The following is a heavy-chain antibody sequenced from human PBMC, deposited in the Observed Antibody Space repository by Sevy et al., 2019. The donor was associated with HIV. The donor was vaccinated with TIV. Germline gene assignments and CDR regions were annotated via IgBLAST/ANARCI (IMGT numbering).Heavy chain of an antibody. CDR2: ISYDGSNK. CDR1: GFTFSSYA. CDR3: AIDSTSSGYYSNIDY. J-gene: IGHJ4*02. Sequence: GGSLRLSCAASGFTFSSYAMHWVRQAPGKGLEWVAVISYDGSNKYYADSVKGRFTISRDNPKNTLYLQMNNLRAGDTAVYYCAIDSTSSGYYSNIDYWGQGTLVTVSS. D-gene: IGHD3-22*01. V-gene: IGHV3-30-3*01.